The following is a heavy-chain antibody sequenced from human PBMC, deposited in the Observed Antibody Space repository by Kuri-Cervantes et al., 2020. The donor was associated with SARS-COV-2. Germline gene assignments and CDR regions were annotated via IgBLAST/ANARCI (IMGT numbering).Heavy chain of an antibody. Sequence: GESLKISCAASGFTFSRYAMHWVRQAPGKGLVWVSRINSDGSTTSYADSVKGRFTISRDNAKNTLYLQMNSLRAEDTAVYYCARISIWVVAATLFLAYYYYYGMDVWGQGTTVTVSS. J-gene: IGHJ6*02. V-gene: IGHV3-74*01. CDR2: INSDGSTT. D-gene: IGHD2-15*01. CDR1: GFTFSRYA. CDR3: ARISIWVVAATLFLAYYYYYGMDV.